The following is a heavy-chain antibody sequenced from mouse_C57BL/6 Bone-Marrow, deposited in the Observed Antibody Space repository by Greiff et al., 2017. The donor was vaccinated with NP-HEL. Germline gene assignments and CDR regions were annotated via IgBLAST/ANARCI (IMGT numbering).Heavy chain of an antibody. CDR1: GFTFSSYT. CDR3: ARQRGAMDY. J-gene: IGHJ4*01. CDR2: ISGGGGHT. Sequence: EVKLEESGGGLVKPGASLKLSCAASGFTFSSYTMSWVRQTPVKRLEWVATISGGGGHTYYPDSVKGRFTISRDNAKNTLYLQMSSLRSEDTALYYCARQRGAMDYWGQGTSVTVSS. V-gene: IGHV5-9*01.